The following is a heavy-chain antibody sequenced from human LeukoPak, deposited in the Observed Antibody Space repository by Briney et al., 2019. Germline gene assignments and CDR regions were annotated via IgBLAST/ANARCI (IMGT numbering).Heavy chain of an antibody. J-gene: IGHJ4*02. V-gene: IGHV4-59*08. Sequence: SQTLSLACSVSGGSISSYYWSWIRQPPGKGLEWIGYIDYSGNTNYNPSLKSRVTISVDTSKSQFSLNLSSVTAADTAVYYCARRTAAMVGYFDYWGQGTLVTVSS. CDR1: GGSISSYY. CDR3: ARRTAAMVGYFDY. CDR2: IDYSGNT. D-gene: IGHD5-18*01.